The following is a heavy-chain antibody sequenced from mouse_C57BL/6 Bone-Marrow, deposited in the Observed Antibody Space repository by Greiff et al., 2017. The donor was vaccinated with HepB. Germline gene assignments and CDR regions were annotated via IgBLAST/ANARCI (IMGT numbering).Heavy chain of an antibody. CDR3: TAYDGYYAMDY. V-gene: IGHV14-4*01. CDR2: IDPENGDT. Sequence: VQLQQSGAELVRPGASVKLSCTASGFNIKDDYMHWVKQRPEQGLEWIGWIDPENGDTEYASKFQGKATITADTSSNTTYLQLSSLTSEDTAVYYYTAYDGYYAMDYWGQGTSITVSS. D-gene: IGHD2-3*01. J-gene: IGHJ4*01. CDR1: GFNIKDDY.